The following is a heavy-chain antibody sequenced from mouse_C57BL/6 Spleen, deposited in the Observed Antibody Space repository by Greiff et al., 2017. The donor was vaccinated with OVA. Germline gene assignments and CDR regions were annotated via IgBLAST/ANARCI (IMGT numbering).Heavy chain of an antibody. D-gene: IGHD1-1*02. CDR3: ARDGVGDY. CDR1: GYTFTSYW. CDR2: IDPSDSYT. Sequence: QVHVKQPGAELVKPGASVKLSCKASGYTFTSYWMQWVKQRPGQGLEWIGEIDPSDSYTNYNQKFKGKATLTVDTSSSTAYMQLSSLTSEDSAVYYCARDGVGDYWGQGTTLTVSS. V-gene: IGHV1-50*01. J-gene: IGHJ2*01.